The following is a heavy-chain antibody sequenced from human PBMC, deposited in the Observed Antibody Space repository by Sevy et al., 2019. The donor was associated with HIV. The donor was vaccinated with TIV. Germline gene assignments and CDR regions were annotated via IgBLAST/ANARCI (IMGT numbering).Heavy chain of an antibody. Sequence: GGSLRLSCAASGFTFSSYGMHWVRQAPGKGLEWVSYISSSSTIYYADSVKGRFTISRDNAKNSLYLQMNSLRDEDTAVYYCARAIVGATSPDYWGQGTLVTVSS. D-gene: IGHD1-26*01. CDR1: GFTFSSYG. V-gene: IGHV3-48*02. CDR2: ISSSSTI. J-gene: IGHJ4*02. CDR3: ARAIVGATSPDY.